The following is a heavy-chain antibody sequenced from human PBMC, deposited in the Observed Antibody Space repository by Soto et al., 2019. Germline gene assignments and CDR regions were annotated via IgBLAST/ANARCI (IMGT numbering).Heavy chain of an antibody. V-gene: IGHV3-30-3*01. Sequence: GGSLRLSYAASGFTFSSYAMHWFRQAPGKGLEWVAVISYDGSNKYYADAVKGRFTLSRDNSKNTLYLQMNSLRAEDTAVYYCARDQVGATPYNWFDPWGQGTLVTVS. D-gene: IGHD1-26*01. J-gene: IGHJ5*02. CDR2: ISYDGSNK. CDR1: GFTFSSYA. CDR3: ARDQVGATPYNWFDP.